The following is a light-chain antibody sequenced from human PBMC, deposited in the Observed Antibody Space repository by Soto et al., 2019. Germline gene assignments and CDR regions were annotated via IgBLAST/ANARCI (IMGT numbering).Light chain of an antibody. V-gene: IGLV2-23*02. J-gene: IGLJ1*01. CDR2: EVN. CDR3: WSSGGSPTYV. CDR1: SSNVGSYKL. Sequence: QSALTQPASVSGSPGQSITISCTGTSSNVGSYKLVYWYQQHPGKAPKLMIFEVNKRPSGVSNRFSGSKSANTASLTTSGLTVEDEADYYCWSSGGSPTYVFGTGTKVTVL.